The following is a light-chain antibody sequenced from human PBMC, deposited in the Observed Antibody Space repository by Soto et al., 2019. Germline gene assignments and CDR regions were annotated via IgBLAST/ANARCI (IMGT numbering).Light chain of an antibody. V-gene: IGKV3-20*01. Sequence: EIVLTQSPGTLSLSPGERATLSCRASQSVSSSYLAWYQQKPGQAPRLLIYGASSRATGIPDRFSGSGSGTDFTFTISRLEPEDFGVYYCHQYGSSPWTFGQGTKVEIK. CDR3: HQYGSSPWT. J-gene: IGKJ1*01. CDR1: QSVSSSY. CDR2: GAS.